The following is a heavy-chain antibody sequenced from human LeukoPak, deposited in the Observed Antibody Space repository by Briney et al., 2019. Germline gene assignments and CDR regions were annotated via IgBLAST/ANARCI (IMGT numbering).Heavy chain of an antibody. J-gene: IGHJ5*01. CDR3: AKAGANWFDS. Sequence: GGSLRLSCAASGFTFSGYAMSWVRQAPGKGLQWVSTISRSGDNTYYADSVKGRFTISRDNSKNTLYVQMNSLRAEDSAIYYCAKAGANWFDSWGQGTLVTVSS. D-gene: IGHD3-10*01. V-gene: IGHV3-23*01. CDR1: GFTFSGYA. CDR2: ISRSGDNT.